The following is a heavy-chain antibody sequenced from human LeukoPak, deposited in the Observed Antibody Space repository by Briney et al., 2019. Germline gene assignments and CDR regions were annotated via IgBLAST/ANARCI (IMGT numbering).Heavy chain of an antibody. Sequence: SQTLSLTCAISGDSVSSNSVAWNWIRQSPSRGLEWLGRTYYRSKWYNDYAVSVKSRITINPDTSKNQFSLQLNSVTPEDTAVYYCARDQVWRIVATFYYYGMDVWGQGTTVTVSS. V-gene: IGHV6-1*01. D-gene: IGHD5-12*01. CDR2: TYYRSKWYN. CDR3: ARDQVWRIVATFYYYGMDV. CDR1: GDSVSSNSVA. J-gene: IGHJ6*02.